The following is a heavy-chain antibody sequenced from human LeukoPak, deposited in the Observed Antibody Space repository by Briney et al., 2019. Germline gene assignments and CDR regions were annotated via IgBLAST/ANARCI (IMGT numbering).Heavy chain of an antibody. D-gene: IGHD1-26*01. V-gene: IGHV3-23*01. J-gene: IGHJ4*02. CDR3: AKDRSIGTYYTFNH. CDR1: GFTFSDYA. CDR2: ISGSGVMT. Sequence: PGGSLRLSCAASGFTFSDYAMTRVRQAPGKGLEWVATISGSGVMTYYADSVKGRFTVSGDNSKNTLYLQMSSLTAADTAVYYCAKDRSIGTYYTFNHWGQGTLVTVSS.